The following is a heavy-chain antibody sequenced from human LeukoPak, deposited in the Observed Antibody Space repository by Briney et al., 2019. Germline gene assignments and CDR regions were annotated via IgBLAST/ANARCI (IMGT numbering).Heavy chain of an antibody. J-gene: IGHJ4*02. CDR3: AREVATYYDNIWGSNRFDY. V-gene: IGHV4-4*07. Sequence: PSETLSLTCTVSGGSISSYYWSWIRQPAGKGLEWIGRIYSSGGTNHNPSLKSRVTMSVDTSKNHFSLKLTSVTAADTAVYYCAREVATYYDNIWGSNRFDYWGQGILVTVSS. CDR1: GGSISSYY. D-gene: IGHD3-16*02. CDR2: IYSSGGT.